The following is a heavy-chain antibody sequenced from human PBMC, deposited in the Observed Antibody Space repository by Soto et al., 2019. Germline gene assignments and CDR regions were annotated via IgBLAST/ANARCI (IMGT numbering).Heavy chain of an antibody. CDR2: IRSKAYGGTT. D-gene: IGHD2-15*01. CDR3: TRGCSGGSCYNWFDP. CDR1: GFTFGDDA. J-gene: IGHJ5*02. V-gene: IGHV3-49*03. Sequence: GGSLRLPCTASGFTFGDDAMSWFRQAPGKGLEWVGFIRSKAYGGTTEYAASVKGRFTISRDDSKSIAYLQMNSLKTEDTAVYYCTRGCSGGSCYNWFDPWGQGTLVTVSS.